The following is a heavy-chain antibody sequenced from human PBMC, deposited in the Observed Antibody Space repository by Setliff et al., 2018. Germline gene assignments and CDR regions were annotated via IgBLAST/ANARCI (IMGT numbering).Heavy chain of an antibody. V-gene: IGHV4-59*11. D-gene: IGHD6-13*01. CDR1: GSFSYHY. J-gene: IGHJ3*02. CDR3: ARTMYSSSWYGAFDI. CDR2: IHYSGSP. Sequence: GSFSYHYWSWVRQSPGKGLEWIGYIHYSGSPNYHPSLKSRVSTSVDTSQNQISLKLSSVTAADTAVYYCARTMYSSSWYGAFDIWGQGTMVTVSS.